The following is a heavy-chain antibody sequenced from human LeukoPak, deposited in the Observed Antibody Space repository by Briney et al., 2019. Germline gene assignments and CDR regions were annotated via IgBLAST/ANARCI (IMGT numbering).Heavy chain of an antibody. D-gene: IGHD1-26*01. CDR1: GGSISSGDYY. J-gene: IGHJ4*02. Sequence: SQTLCLTCTVSGGSISSGDYYWSWIRQPPGKGLEWIGYIYYSGSTNYNPSLKSRVTISVDTSKNQFSLKLSSVTAADTAVYYCARQVGATTFGKYYFDYWGQGTLVTVSS. CDR3: ARQVGATTFGKYYFDY. V-gene: IGHV4-30-4*01. CDR2: IYYSGST.